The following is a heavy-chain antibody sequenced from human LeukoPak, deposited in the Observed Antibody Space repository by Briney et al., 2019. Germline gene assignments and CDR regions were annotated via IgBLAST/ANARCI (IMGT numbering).Heavy chain of an antibody. J-gene: IGHJ4*02. D-gene: IGHD2/OR15-2a*01. Sequence: GGSLRLSCVASGFTFSNAWMSWVRQAPGKGLEWVGRIKSKADGGTTDYVAPVKGRFTISRDDSKNTLYLQMSSLKTEDTAMYYCTTDDPVNRSWGQGTLVTVSS. CDR3: TTDDPVNRS. V-gene: IGHV3-15*01. CDR2: IKSKADGGTT. CDR1: GFTFSNAW.